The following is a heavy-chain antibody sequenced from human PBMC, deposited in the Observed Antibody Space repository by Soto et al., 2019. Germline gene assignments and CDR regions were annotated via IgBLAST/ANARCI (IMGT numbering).Heavy chain of an antibody. CDR1: GFTFNNYA. CDR3: AKKYHYDSGTYLYHFDY. D-gene: IGHD3-10*01. J-gene: IGHJ4*02. CDR2: VGWSGSST. V-gene: IGHV3-23*01. Sequence: EVQLLESGGGLVQPGGSLSFSCAAPGFTFNNYAWGWVRRAPGKGLEWVSTVGWSGSSTYYADSVKARFTISRDNSKNTLYLQMSSLRAEDTAVYYCAKKYHYDSGTYLYHFDYWGQGTLVIVSS.